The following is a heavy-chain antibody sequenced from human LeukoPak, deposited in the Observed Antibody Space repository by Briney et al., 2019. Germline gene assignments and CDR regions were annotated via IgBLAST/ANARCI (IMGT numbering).Heavy chain of an antibody. CDR1: GGSISSYY. Sequence: SETLSLTCTVSGGSISSYYWGWIRQPPGKGLEWIGSVYLSGSTYHSPSLNRRVTMSVDTSKNQFSLRLSSVTAADTAVYYCARGRMNVVVASTGPGPADYWGQGTLVTVSS. CDR3: ARGRMNVVVASTGPGPADY. J-gene: IGHJ4*02. V-gene: IGHV4-38-2*02. CDR2: VYLSGST. D-gene: IGHD2-2*01.